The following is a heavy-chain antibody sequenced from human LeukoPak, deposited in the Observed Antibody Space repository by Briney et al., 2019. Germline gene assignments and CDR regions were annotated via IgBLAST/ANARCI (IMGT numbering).Heavy chain of an antibody. CDR2: IRNKASTYTT. CDR1: GFTFSDHY. J-gene: IGHJ4*02. D-gene: IGHD4-11*01. CDR3: ARGGSDYTNYYFDY. Sequence: GGSLRLSCAASGFTFSDHYMDWVRQAPGKGLEWVGRIRNKASTYTTQYAASVKGRFTISRDDSKNSLYLQMNSLKTEDTAMYYCARGGSDYTNYYFDYWGQGTLVTVPS. V-gene: IGHV3-72*01.